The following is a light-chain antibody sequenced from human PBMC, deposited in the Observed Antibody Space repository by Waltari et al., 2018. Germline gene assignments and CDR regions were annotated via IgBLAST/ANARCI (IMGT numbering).Light chain of an antibody. CDR2: KGS. CDR1: SGSLSTTSY. J-gene: IGLJ3*02. V-gene: IGLV8-61*01. Sequence: QTVVTQEPSLSVSPGGTVTLTCVLTSGSLSTTSYATWYQQTPGQPPRTLLYKGSSRSSGVPDRFSGSILGNKAALTITGAQAEDESNYYCSVYMGSGIWVFGGGTKLTVL. CDR3: SVYMGSGIWV.